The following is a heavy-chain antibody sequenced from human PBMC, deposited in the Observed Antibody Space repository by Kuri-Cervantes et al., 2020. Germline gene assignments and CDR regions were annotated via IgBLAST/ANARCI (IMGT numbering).Heavy chain of an antibody. CDR3: AKGGYGSGRYGDY. CDR1: GFTFSGSA. J-gene: IGHJ4*02. D-gene: IGHD3-10*01. Sequence: GESLKISWEAAGFTFSGSAMPGVRQASGKGLEWVGRIRSKANSYATAYAASVKGRFTISRDDSKTTAYLQMDSLKTEDTAVYYCAKGGYGSGRYGDYWGQGTLVTVSS. CDR2: IRSKANSYAT. V-gene: IGHV3-73*01.